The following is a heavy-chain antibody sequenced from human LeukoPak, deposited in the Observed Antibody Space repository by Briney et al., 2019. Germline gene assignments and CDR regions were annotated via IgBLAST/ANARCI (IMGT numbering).Heavy chain of an antibody. CDR1: GFTVSSNY. CDR3: ARGIAAAGHFDY. Sequence: PGGSLRLSCAASGFTVSSNYMSWVRQAPGKGLEWVSVIYTGGSTYYADSVKGRFTISRDNSKNTLYLQMDSLRAEDTAVYYCARGIAAAGHFDYWGQGTLVTVSS. V-gene: IGHV3-53*01. CDR2: IYTGGST. D-gene: IGHD6-13*01. J-gene: IGHJ4*02.